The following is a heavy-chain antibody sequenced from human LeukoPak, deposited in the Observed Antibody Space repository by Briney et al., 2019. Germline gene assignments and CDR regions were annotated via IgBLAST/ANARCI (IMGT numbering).Heavy chain of an antibody. CDR2: IRYDGSNK. J-gene: IGHJ4*02. D-gene: IGHD5-12*01. CDR3: ARMPYSGYAFGLY. CDR1: GFTFSSYG. Sequence: PGGSLRLSCAASGFTFSSYGMHWVRQAPGKGLEWVAFIRYDGSNKYYADSVKGRFTISRDNSKNTLYLQMNSLRAEDTAVYYCARMPYSGYAFGLYWGQGTLVTVSS. V-gene: IGHV3-30*02.